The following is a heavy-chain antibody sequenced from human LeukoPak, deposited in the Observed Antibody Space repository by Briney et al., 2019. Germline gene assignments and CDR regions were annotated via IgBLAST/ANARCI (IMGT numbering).Heavy chain of an antibody. V-gene: IGHV3-74*01. CDR3: ERGHVWGSYSHHDY. CDR2: IIGDGSST. J-gene: IGHJ4*02. D-gene: IGHD3-16*01. CDR1: GFTFSSHW. Sequence: QPGGSLRLSCAASGFTFSSHWMHWVRQAPGKGLVWVSRIIGDGSSTSYADSVKGRFTISRDNAKNTLYLQMNSLIAEDTAVYYCERGHVWGSYSHHDYWGQGILVTVSS.